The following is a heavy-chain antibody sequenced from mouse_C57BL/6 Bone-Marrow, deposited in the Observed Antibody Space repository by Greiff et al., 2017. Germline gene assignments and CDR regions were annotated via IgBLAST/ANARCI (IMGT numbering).Heavy chain of an antibody. J-gene: IGHJ1*03. Sequence: EVQLQESGPGLVKPSQSLSLTCSVTGYSITSCYYWNWIRQFPGNQLEWMGYISYDGSNTYNPSLKNRTTLTRDTSKNPFFRKLYSVTTEDTATYYCARDRNTGVGDFDVWGTGTTVTVSS. CDR3: ARDRNTGVGDFDV. D-gene: IGHD1-1*01. CDR1: GYSITSCYY. V-gene: IGHV3-6*01. CDR2: ISYDGSN.